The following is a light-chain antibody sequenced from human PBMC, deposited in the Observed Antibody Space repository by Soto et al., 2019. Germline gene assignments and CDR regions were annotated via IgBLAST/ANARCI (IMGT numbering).Light chain of an antibody. V-gene: IGLV1-51*01. J-gene: IGLJ2*01. CDR1: SSNIGNKY. CDR2: DNY. Sequence: QSVLTQPPSVSAAPGQTVTISCSGSSSNIGNKYVSWYRQLPGTAPKLLIYDNYKRPSGIPDRFSGSKSGTSATLDITGLQTGDEADYFCGTWDASLSAVVFGGGTKLTVL. CDR3: GTWDASLSAVV.